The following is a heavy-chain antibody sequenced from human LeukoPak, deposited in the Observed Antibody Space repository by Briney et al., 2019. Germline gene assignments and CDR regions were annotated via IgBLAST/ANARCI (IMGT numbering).Heavy chain of an antibody. V-gene: IGHV4-59*12. J-gene: IGHJ4*02. CDR1: GGSISSYY. CDR3: ARMYSSSSGGY. CDR2: IYYSGST. D-gene: IGHD6-6*01. Sequence: SETLSLTCTVSGGSISSYYWSWIRQPPGKGLEWIGYIYYSGSTNYNPSLKSRVTISVDTSKNQFSLKLSSVTAADTAVYYCARMYSSSSGGYWGQGTLVTVSS.